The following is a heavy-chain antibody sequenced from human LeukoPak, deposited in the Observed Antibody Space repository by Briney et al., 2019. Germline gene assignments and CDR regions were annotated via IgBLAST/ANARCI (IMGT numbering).Heavy chain of an antibody. CDR3: AKGEYYYDSSAPYNWFDP. CDR2: ISGSGGST. J-gene: IGHJ5*02. V-gene: IGHV3-23*01. D-gene: IGHD3-22*01. Sequence: PGGSLRLSCAASGFTFSNAWMSWVRQAPGKGLEWVSAISGSGGSTYYADSVKGRFTISRDNSKNTLYLQMNSLRAEDTAVYYCAKGEYYYDSSAPYNWFDPWGQGTLVTVFS. CDR1: GFTFSNAW.